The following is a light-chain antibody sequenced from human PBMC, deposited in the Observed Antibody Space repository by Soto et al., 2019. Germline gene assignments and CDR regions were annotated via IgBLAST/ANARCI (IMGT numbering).Light chain of an antibody. Sequence: DIQMTQSPSTLSASVGDGVTITCRASQNISVWLAWYQQRPGKAPKFLIYDASNLETGVSSRFSGSGSGTEYTLTTRSLQHDDVATYYCQQDDSSYPTIGQGTKREIK. J-gene: IGKJ2*01. CDR1: QNISVW. CDR2: DAS. CDR3: QQDDSSYPT. V-gene: IGKV1-5*01.